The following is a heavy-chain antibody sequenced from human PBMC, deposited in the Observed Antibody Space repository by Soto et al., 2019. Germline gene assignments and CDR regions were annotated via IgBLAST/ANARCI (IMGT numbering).Heavy chain of an antibody. J-gene: IGHJ5*02. CDR1: GFTFEDYA. CDR2: INWNSGIT. CDR3: AKGRGALTVVSNWFDP. D-gene: IGHD3-22*01. Sequence: GWSLRLSCAAIGFTFEDYAMHWILQVPGKGLEWVAGINWNSGITGYADSVKGRFTISRDNANNSLHLEMNSLKSEDTALYYCAKGRGALTVVSNWFDPWGQGTLVTVSS. V-gene: IGHV3-9*01.